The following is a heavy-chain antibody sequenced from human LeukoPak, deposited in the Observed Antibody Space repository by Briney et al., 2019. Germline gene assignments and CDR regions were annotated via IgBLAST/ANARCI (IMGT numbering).Heavy chain of an antibody. D-gene: IGHD2-2*01. V-gene: IGHV3-11*01. Sequence: GGSLRLSCVASEFTFDDYGMNWVRQAPGKGLEWVSYISSSGSTIYYADSVKGRFTISRDNAKNSLYLQMNSLRAEDTALYYCARDAGYCSSTSCYAHYYYYYMDVWGKGTTVTVSS. J-gene: IGHJ6*03. CDR3: ARDAGYCSSTSCYAHYYYYYMDV. CDR1: EFTFDDYG. CDR2: ISSSGSTI.